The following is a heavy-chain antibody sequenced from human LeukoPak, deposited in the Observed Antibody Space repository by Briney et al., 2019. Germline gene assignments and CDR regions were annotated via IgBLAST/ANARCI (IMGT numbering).Heavy chain of an antibody. CDR3: ARQSYYYGMDV. Sequence: GGSLRLSCAASGFTFSSYAMHWVRQAPGKGLEWVAVISYDGSNKYFADSVKGRFTISRDNSKNTLYLQMNSLRAEDTAVYYCARQSYYYGMDVWGQGTTVTVSS. CDR2: ISYDGSNK. V-gene: IGHV3-30-3*01. CDR1: GFTFSSYA. J-gene: IGHJ6*02.